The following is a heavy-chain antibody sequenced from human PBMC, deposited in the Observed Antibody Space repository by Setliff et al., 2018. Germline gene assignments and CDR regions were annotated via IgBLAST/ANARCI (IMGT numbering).Heavy chain of an antibody. CDR3: ARDGFEVVVVPAAIYYYYYMDV. CDR1: GYTFTSYA. Sequence: ASVKVSCKASGYTFTSYAMHWVRQAPGQRLEWMGWINAGNGNTKYSQKFQGRVTITRDTSASTAYMELSSLRSEDTAVYYCARDGFEVVVVPAAIYYYYYMDVWGKGTTVTVSS. J-gene: IGHJ6*03. D-gene: IGHD2-2*01. V-gene: IGHV1-3*01. CDR2: INAGNGNT.